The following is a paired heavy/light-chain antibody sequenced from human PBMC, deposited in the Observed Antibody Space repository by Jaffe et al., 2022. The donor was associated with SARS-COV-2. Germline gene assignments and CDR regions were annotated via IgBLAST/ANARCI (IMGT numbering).Heavy chain of an antibody. D-gene: IGHD3-10*01. Sequence: QLQLQESGPGLMKPSETLSLTCTVSGGSISSSTYYWGWIRQPPGKGLEWIGSIYYSGRTYYNASLQSRVTVSVDTSKNQFSLKMSSVSAADTAVYYCAREGTVVRGISHSWFDPWGQGTLVTVSS. J-gene: IGHJ5*02. CDR3: AREGTVVRGISHSWFDP. V-gene: IGHV4-39*02. CDR2: IYYSGRT. CDR1: GGSISSSTYY.
Light chain of an antibody. J-gene: IGLJ3*02. V-gene: IGLV3-10*01. CDR1: ALPKKY. Sequence: SYELTQPPSVSVSPGQTARITCSGDALPKKYAYWYQQKSGQAPVLVIYEDKKRPSGIPERFSGSSSGTMATLTISGAQVEDEADYYCYSTDSSGNHRVFGGGTKLTVL. CDR2: EDK. CDR3: YSTDSSGNHRV.